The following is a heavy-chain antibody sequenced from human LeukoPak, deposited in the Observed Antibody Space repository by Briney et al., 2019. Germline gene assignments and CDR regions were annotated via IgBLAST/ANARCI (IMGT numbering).Heavy chain of an antibody. D-gene: IGHD3-10*01. J-gene: IGHJ4*02. CDR2: ISGSGGST. CDR3: AKDDLWVRGVITSGGAFDY. CDR1: GFTFSSYA. V-gene: IGHV3-23*01. Sequence: GGSLRLSCAASGFTFSSYAMSWVRQAPGKGLEWVSAISGSGGSTYYADSVKGRFTISRDNSKNTLYLQMNSLRAEDTAVYYCAKDDLWVRGVITSGGAFDYWGQGTLVTVSS.